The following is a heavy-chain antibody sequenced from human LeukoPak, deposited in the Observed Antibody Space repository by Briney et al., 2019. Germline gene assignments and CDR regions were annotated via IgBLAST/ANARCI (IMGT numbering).Heavy chain of an antibody. CDR2: INAYNDNT. CDR1: GYTFNSAG. Sequence: ASVKVSCKASGYTFNSAGISWVRQAPGQGLEWMGWINAYNDNTKYAEKLQGRVTMTTDTSTSTAYMELRSLRFDDTAVYYCARTTNSYYYYYYIDVWGKGTTVTVSS. D-gene: IGHD1-26*01. CDR3: ARTTNSYYYYYYIDV. V-gene: IGHV1-18*01. J-gene: IGHJ6*03.